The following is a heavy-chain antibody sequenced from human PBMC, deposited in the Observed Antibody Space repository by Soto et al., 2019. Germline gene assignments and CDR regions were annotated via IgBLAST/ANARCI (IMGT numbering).Heavy chain of an antibody. D-gene: IGHD3-10*01. J-gene: IGHJ6*02. V-gene: IGHV1-3*01. CDR3: ARGKGMVLTCGMDV. CDR1: GYTFTSYA. CDR2: INAGNGNT. Sequence: QVQLVQSGAEVKKPGASVKVSCKASGYTFTSYAMHWVRQAPGQRLEWMGWINAGNGNTKYSQKFQGRVTITRDTSASTAYMELSSLRSEDTAVYYCARGKGMVLTCGMDVWGQGTTVTVSS.